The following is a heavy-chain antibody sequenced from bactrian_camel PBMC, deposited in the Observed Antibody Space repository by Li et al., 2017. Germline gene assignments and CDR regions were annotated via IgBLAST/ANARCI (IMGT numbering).Heavy chain of an antibody. D-gene: IGHD2*01. CDR3: AAPIAQWSNLLRSEAYTY. Sequence: VQLVESGGGSVQAGGSLTLSCTGSGFSFDDADMGWYRQGSGSDCKLVSALASYGTTYYLGSVKGRFTISRDNAKRTVYLQMNSLNPEDSAKYYCAAPIAQWSNLLRSEAYTYRGQGTQVTVS. CDR1: GFSFDDAD. V-gene: IGHV3S60*01. CDR2: LASYGTT. J-gene: IGHJ4*01.